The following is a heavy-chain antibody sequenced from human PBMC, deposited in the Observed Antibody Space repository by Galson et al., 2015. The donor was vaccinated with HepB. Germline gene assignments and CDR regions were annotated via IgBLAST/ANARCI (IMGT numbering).Heavy chain of an antibody. Sequence: SLRLSCAASGFTFGDFAMNWFRQAPGKGLEWVGFIRSKAYGATTEYAASVKGRFAISRDDSKSIAYLQMSSLKTDDTAMYYCTRAGTYYYFDYWGQGTLVTVSS. CDR3: TRAGTYYYFDY. CDR2: IRSKAYGATT. V-gene: IGHV3-49*03. J-gene: IGHJ4*02. D-gene: IGHD1-26*01. CDR1: GFTFGDFA.